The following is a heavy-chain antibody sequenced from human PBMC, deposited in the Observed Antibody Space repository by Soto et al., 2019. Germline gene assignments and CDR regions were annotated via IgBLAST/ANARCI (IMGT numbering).Heavy chain of an antibody. CDR1: GGSFSGYY. CDR2: IGESGHV. V-gene: IGHV4-34*01. D-gene: IGHD2-21*01. J-gene: IGHJ4*02. Sequence: PSETLSLTCAVYGGSFSGYYWAWIRQPPGKGLEWLGEIGESGHVNYNPSLKSRCTIFMDTSNTHLSLMMYSVTAADTAIYYCSRGRDSYKMGNSWGQGTLVTVSS. CDR3: SRGRDSYKMGNS.